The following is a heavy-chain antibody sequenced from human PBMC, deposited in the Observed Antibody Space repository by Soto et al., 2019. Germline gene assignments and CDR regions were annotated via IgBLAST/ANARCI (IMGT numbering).Heavy chain of an antibody. CDR2: ISYDGTKK. D-gene: IGHD4-17*01. J-gene: IGHJ4*02. Sequence: QVQLVESGGGVVQPGRSLRLSCAASGFRVTSYGMHWVRQAPGKGLEWVALISYDGTKKYSADSVKGRFTISRDNSKNTLYLQMDSLRVEDTAVYYCAKDGDYGGNSPLYWGQGTLVTVSS. CDR3: AKDGDYGGNSPLY. CDR1: GFRVTSYG. V-gene: IGHV3-30*18.